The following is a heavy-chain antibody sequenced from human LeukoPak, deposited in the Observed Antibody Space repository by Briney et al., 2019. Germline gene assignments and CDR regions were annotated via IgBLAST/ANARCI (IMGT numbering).Heavy chain of an antibody. CDR3: ARDLGSTGWHTFDY. CDR1: GDSVSSKNGA. J-gene: IGHJ4*02. V-gene: IGHV6-1*01. Sequence: SQTLSLTCAVSGDSVSSKNGAWNWIRQSPSRGLEWLGRTYYRSKWYNDYAESMEGRMTISQDTSKNQYSLHLNSVTPDDTAVYYCARDLGSTGWHTFDYWGQGTLVTVSS. D-gene: IGHD6-19*01. CDR2: TYYRSKWYN.